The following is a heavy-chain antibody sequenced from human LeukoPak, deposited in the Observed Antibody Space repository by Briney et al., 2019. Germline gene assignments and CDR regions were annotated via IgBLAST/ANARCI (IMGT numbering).Heavy chain of an antibody. V-gene: IGHV3-23*01. D-gene: IGHD6-13*01. CDR1: GFTFSSYA. J-gene: IGHJ1*01. CDR3: AKDIGSGAYSSSWYGPEYFQH. Sequence: GGSLRLSCAASGFTFSSYAMSWVRQAPGKGLEWVSAISGSGGSTYYADSVKGRFTISRDSSKNTLYLQMNSLRAEDTAVYYCAKDIGSGAYSSSWYGPEYFQHWGQGTLVTVSS. CDR2: ISGSGGST.